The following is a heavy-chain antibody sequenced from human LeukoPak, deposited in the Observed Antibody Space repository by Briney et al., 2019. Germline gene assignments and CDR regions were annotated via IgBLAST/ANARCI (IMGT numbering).Heavy chain of an antibody. V-gene: IGHV3-21*01. Sequence: GGSLRLSCAASGFTFSNAWMSWVRQAPGKGLEWVSGISWNSGSIDYADSVKGRFTISRDNAKNSLYLQMNSLRAEDTAVYYCAREGRFGELEDYWGQGTLVTVSS. D-gene: IGHD3-10*01. CDR2: ISWNSGSI. CDR3: AREGRFGELEDY. J-gene: IGHJ4*02. CDR1: GFTFSNAW.